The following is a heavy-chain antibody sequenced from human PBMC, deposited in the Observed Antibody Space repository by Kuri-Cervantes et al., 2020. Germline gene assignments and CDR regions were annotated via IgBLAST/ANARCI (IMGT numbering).Heavy chain of an antibody. CDR1: GYTFTGYY. CDR3: ARGDYYYYYGMDV. J-gene: IGHJ6*02. V-gene: IGHV1-2*02. Sequence: ASVKVSCKASGYTFTGYYMHWVRQAPGQGLEWMGWVNPNSGGTNYAQKFQGRVTMTRDTSISTAYMELSRLRSDDTAVYYCARGDYYYYYGMDVWGQGTTVTVSS. CDR2: VNPNSGGT.